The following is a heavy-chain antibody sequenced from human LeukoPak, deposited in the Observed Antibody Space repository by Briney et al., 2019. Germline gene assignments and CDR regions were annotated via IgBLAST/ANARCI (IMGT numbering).Heavy chain of an antibody. Sequence: GGSLRLSRAASLLTFNSYRMNGVCQTPGKGVGWVSSISSSSSYIYYAESVNYRFTISRDNAKNSLYLQMNSLRAEDTAVYYCARVNEAVAGTDYWGQGTLVTVSS. D-gene: IGHD6-19*01. V-gene: IGHV3-21*01. CDR1: LLTFNSYR. J-gene: IGHJ4*02. CDR2: ISSSSSYI. CDR3: ARVNEAVAGTDY.